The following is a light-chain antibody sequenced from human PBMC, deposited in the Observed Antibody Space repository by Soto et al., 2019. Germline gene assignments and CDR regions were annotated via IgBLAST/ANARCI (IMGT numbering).Light chain of an antibody. CDR3: QQDNS. J-gene: IGKJ3*01. Sequence: DIQMTQSPSTLSASVGDRVTITCRASQSVSSWLAWYQQKPGKAPKLPIYRTSSLEPGVPSRFSGSGSGTEFTLTISSLQPDDFGTYYCQQDNSFGPGTKVYIK. CDR2: RTS. V-gene: IGKV1-5*03. CDR1: QSVSSW.